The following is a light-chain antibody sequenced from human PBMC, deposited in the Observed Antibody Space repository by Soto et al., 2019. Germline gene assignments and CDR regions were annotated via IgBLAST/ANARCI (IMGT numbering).Light chain of an antibody. Sequence: QSVLTQPPSVPEAPRQRVTISCSGSSSNIGNNAVNWYQQLPGKAPKLLIYYDDLLPSGVSDRFSGSKSGTSASLAISGLQSEDDADYYCAAWDDSLNGVVFGGGTKLTVL. V-gene: IGLV1-36*01. CDR3: AAWDDSLNGVV. J-gene: IGLJ2*01. CDR2: YDD. CDR1: SSNIGNNA.